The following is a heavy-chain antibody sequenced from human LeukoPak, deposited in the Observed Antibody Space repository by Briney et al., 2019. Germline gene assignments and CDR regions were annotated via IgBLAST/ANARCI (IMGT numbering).Heavy chain of an antibody. J-gene: IGHJ4*02. D-gene: IGHD3-9*01. CDR2: INPNSGGT. CDR3: ARGWGPTGLDY. Sequence: GASVKVSCKASGYTFTGYYMHWVRQAPGQGLEWMGWINPNSGGTNYAQKFQGRVTMTRDTSIKTAYMDLTSLKSDDTAVYYCARGWGPTGLDYWGQGTLVTVS. V-gene: IGHV1-2*02. CDR1: GYTFTGYY.